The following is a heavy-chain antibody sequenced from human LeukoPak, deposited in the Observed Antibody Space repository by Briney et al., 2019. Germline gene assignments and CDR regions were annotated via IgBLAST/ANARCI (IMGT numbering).Heavy chain of an antibody. D-gene: IGHD2-2*01. J-gene: IGHJ4*02. V-gene: IGHV3-23*05. CDR2: ISNSGTVT. CDR3: ARTRVVPAAMSYYGIRGRGYYFDY. Sequence: PGGSLRLSCVACGFTLSFYGMNWVRQAPGQGLEWVSSISNSGTVTQYADSVKGRFTISRDKSKSTLFLQMNSLRAEDTAVYYCARTRVVPAAMSYYGIRGRGYYFDYWGQGTLVTVSS. CDR1: GFTLSFYG.